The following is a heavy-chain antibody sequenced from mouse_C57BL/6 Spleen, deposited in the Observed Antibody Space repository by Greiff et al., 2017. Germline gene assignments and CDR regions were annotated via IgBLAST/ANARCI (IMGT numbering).Heavy chain of an antibody. CDR2: INPNNGGT. CDR3: ARVSYGNYDALDY. CDR1: GYTFTDYY. V-gene: IGHV1-26*01. J-gene: IGHJ4*01. D-gene: IGHD2-1*01. Sequence: EVQLQQSGPELVKPGASVKISCKASGYTFTDYYMNWVKQSHGKSLEWIGDINPNNGGTSYNQKFKGKATLTVDKSSSTAYMELRSLTSEDSAVXYCARVSYGNYDALDYWGQGTSVTVSS.